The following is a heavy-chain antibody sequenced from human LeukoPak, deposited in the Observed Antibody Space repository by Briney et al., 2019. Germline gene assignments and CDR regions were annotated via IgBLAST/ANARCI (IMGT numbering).Heavy chain of an antibody. CDR1: GFTFSSYW. D-gene: IGHD2/OR15-2a*01. CDR3: ARTRLSCDC. V-gene: IGHV3-7*01. Sequence: GGSLRLSCAASGFTFSSYWMTWVRRAPGKGLEWVASIKQDGSERNYVDSVKGRFTISRDNAKNSLYLQMNSLRDEDTAVYYCARTRLSCDCWGQGTLVTVSS. J-gene: IGHJ4*02. CDR2: IKQDGSER.